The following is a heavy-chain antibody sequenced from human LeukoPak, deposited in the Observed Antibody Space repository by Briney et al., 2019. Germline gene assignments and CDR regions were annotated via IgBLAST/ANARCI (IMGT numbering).Heavy chain of an antibody. Sequence: GASVKVSCKASGYTFTGYYMHWVRQAPGQGLEWMGWINPNSGGTNYAQKFQGWVTMTRDTSISTAYMELSRLRSDDTAVYYCARDKEYSGIDTPSYYYYYMDVWGKGTTVTVSS. D-gene: IGHD1-26*01. CDR2: INPNSGGT. CDR1: GYTFTGYY. CDR3: ARDKEYSGIDTPSYYYYYMDV. V-gene: IGHV1-2*04. J-gene: IGHJ6*03.